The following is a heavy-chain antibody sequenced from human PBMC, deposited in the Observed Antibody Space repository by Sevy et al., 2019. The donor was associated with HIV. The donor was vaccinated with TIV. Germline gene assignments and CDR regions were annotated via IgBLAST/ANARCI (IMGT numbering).Heavy chain of an antibody. Sequence: SESLSLTCTVSGVSISSFYWSWIRQPPGKGLEWIGNIYYSGSTNYNPSLKSRVTIPVDTSKNQFSLKLRSVTAADTTVYYCARWYFYDSRGSTVFDYWGQGTLVYVSS. J-gene: IGHJ4*02. D-gene: IGHD3-22*01. CDR1: GVSISSFY. CDR2: IYYSGST. CDR3: ARWYFYDSRGSTVFDY. V-gene: IGHV4-59*13.